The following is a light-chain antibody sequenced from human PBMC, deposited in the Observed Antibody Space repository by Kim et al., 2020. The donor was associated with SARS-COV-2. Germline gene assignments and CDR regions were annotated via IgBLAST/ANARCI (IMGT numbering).Light chain of an antibody. CDR1: QSVSGD. J-gene: IGKJ2*01. CDR3: QQYNDWPLYT. V-gene: IGKV3-15*01. Sequence: EIVMTQSPATLSLSPGDRATLSCRASQSVSGDLAWYQQKPGQAPRLLIYGASARATGIPTRFSGSGSGTDFTLTISSLLSEDFAVYFCQQYNDWPLYTFGQGTKLEI. CDR2: GAS.